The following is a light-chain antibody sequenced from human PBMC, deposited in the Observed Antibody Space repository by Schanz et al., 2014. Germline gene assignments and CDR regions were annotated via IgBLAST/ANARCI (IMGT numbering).Light chain of an antibody. Sequence: QSVLTQPPSASGTPGQRVSISCSASNSNIGSNTVNWYQHLPGTAPKLLIYSNNQRPSGVPDRFSGSRSGTSASLAISGLRSEDEADYFCATWDDSLNAYVFGTGTKLTVL. CDR2: SNN. CDR3: ATWDDSLNAYV. CDR1: NSNIGSNT. V-gene: IGLV1-44*01. J-gene: IGLJ1*01.